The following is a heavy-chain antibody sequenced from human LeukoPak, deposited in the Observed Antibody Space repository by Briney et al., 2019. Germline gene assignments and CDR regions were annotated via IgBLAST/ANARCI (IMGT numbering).Heavy chain of an antibody. V-gene: IGHV3-48*01. CDR2: FGFSADIQ. CDR3: ARDYNWGFDY. D-gene: IGHD1-20*01. J-gene: IGHJ4*02. CDR1: GFTFSSYS. Sequence: GGSLRLSCAASGFTFSSYSMNRVRQAPGKGLEWVSYFGFSADIQSYADSVKGRFTISRDNAKSSLYLQMNSLRAEDTAVYFCARDYNWGFDYWGQGILVTVFS.